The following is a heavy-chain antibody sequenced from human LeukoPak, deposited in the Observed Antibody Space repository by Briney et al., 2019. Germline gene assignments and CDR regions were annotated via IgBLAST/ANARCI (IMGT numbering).Heavy chain of an antibody. V-gene: IGHV3-23*01. D-gene: IGHD5-12*01. J-gene: IGHJ6*02. Sequence: PGGSLRLSCAASGFTFSSSAMSWVRQVPGKGLEWVSGISASGGSTYYADSVKGRFTISRDNSKNTLYLQMNSLRAEDTAVYYCAKGIVATINSDYYYGMDVWGQGTTVTVSS. CDR2: ISASGGST. CDR3: AKGIVATINSDYYYGMDV. CDR1: GFTFSSSA.